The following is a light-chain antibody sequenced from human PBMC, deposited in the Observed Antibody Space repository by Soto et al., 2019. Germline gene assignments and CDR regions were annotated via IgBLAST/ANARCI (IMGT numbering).Light chain of an antibody. J-gene: IGKJ3*01. V-gene: IGKV3-11*01. CDR1: QSVSTY. CDR2: DAS. CDR3: QQRSNWPA. Sequence: EVALRQSPATLSLSPGESATLSCRASQSVSTYLAWYQQKPGQAPRLLIYDASNRATGIPARFYGSGSGTDFTLTISSLEPEDFAVYYCQQRSNWPAFGPRTKVDIK.